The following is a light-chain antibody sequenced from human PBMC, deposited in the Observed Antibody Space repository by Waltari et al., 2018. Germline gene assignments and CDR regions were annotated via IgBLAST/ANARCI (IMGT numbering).Light chain of an antibody. V-gene: IGKV3-20*01. CDR1: QSVSRA. J-gene: IGKJ1*01. CDR3: QHYLRLPVT. CDR2: GAS. Sequence: EIVLTQSPGPLSLSPGERATVSCRASQSVSRALAWYQQKPGQAPRLLIYGASTRATGIPDRFSGSGSGTDFSLTISRLEPDDFAVYYCQHYLRLPVTFGQGTTVEI.